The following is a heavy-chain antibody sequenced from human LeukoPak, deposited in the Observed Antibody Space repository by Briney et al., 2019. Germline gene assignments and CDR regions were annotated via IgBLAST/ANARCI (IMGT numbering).Heavy chain of an antibody. Sequence: GGSLRLSRAASGFTFDDYAMHWVRQAPGKGLEWVSGISWNSGSIGYADSVKGQFTISRDNAKNSLYLQMNSLRAEDTALYYCAKDISHRKKPGLGYWGQGTLVTVSS. CDR1: GFTFDDYA. CDR3: AKDISHRKKPGLGY. V-gene: IGHV3-9*01. CDR2: ISWNSGSI. D-gene: IGHD3-16*01. J-gene: IGHJ4*02.